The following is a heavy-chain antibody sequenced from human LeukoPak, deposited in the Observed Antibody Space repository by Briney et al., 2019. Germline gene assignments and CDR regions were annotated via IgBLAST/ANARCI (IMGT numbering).Heavy chain of an antibody. J-gene: IGHJ4*02. D-gene: IGHD1-26*01. CDR1: GGAFSSSA. V-gene: IGHV1-69*13. CDR3: ARDYGVGSTAFDYF. Sequence: SVKVSCKASGGAFSSSAVSWVRQAPGQGLEWMGGIIPVFNSPNYAQKFLGRLTITADESTRTAYMELSSLRSEDTAVYYCARDYGVGSTAFDYFWGQGTLVNVSS. CDR2: IIPVFNSP.